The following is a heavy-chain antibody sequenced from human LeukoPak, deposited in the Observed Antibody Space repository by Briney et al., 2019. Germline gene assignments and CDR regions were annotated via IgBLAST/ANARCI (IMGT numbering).Heavy chain of an antibody. D-gene: IGHD4-17*01. CDR2: INPNSGGP. V-gene: IGHV1-2*02. CDR3: AGSDYGDYGGSFGY. J-gene: IGHJ4*02. Sequence: ASVKVSCKASGYTFTGYYMHWVRQAPGQGLEWMGWINPNSGGPNYAQKFQGRVTMTRDTSISTAYMELSRLRSDDTAVYYCAGSDYGDYGGSFGYWGQGTLVTVSS. CDR1: GYTFTGYY.